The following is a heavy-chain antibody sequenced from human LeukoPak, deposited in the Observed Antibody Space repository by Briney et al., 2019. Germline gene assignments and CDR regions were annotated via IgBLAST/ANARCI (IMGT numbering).Heavy chain of an antibody. J-gene: IGHJ4*02. CDR2: IYYSGST. D-gene: IGHD3-22*01. V-gene: IGHV4-30-4*01. Sequence: SETLSLTCTVSGGSISSGDYYWSWIRQPPGKGLEWIGYIYYSGSTYYNPSLKSPVTISVDTSKYQFCLKLSSVTTADTAVYDCARPSSGLNGYWGQGTLVTVSS. CDR3: ARPSSGLNGY. CDR1: GGSISSGDYY.